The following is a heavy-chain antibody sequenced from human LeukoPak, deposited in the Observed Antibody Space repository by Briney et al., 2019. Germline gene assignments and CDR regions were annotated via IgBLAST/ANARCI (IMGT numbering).Heavy chain of an antibody. V-gene: IGHV3-23*01. D-gene: IGHD2-2*01. CDR1: GFTFSSYA. CDR3: AREWEDIVVVPAATSLDY. J-gene: IGHJ4*02. Sequence: GGSLRLSCAASGFTFSSYAMTWVRQAPGEGLEWVSAITDTGGDTYYADSVKGRFTISRDNSKNTLFLQMNSLRAEDTAVYYCAREWEDIVVVPAATSLDYWGQGTLVTVSS. CDR2: ITDTGGDT.